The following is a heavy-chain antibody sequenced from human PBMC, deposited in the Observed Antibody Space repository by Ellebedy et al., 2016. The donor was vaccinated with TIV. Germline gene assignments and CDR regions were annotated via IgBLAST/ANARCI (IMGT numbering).Heavy chain of an antibody. CDR1: GYTFSNNY. CDR2: IDPRDSYT. V-gene: IGHV5-10-1*01. J-gene: IGHJ4*02. Sequence: GGSLRLXXATSGYTFSNNYITWVRQMPGKGLEWMGRIDPRDSYTNYSPSFRGHVTFSTDKSTSTVYLQWSSLEASDTAIYYCARHTRGFLSDFWGPGTLVTVSS. CDR3: ARHTRGFLSDF. D-gene: IGHD2-8*02.